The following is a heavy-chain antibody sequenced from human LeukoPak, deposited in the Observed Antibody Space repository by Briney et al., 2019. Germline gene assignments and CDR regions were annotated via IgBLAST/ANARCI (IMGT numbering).Heavy chain of an antibody. CDR1: GYSFTSYW. D-gene: IGHD3-10*01. Sequence: GESLKISCKGSGYSFTSYWISWVRQMPGKGLEWMGRIDPSDSYTNYSPSFQGHVTISADKSISTAYLQWSSLQASDTATYHCARPYYGSGSYYLVYWGQGTLVTVSS. V-gene: IGHV5-10-1*01. J-gene: IGHJ4*02. CDR3: ARPYYGSGSYYLVY. CDR2: IDPSDSYT.